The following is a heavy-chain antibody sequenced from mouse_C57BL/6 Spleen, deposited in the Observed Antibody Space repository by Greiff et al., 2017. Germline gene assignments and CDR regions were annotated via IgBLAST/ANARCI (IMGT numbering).Heavy chain of an antibody. Sequence: QVQLQQSGAELVRPGSSVKLSCKASGYTFTSYWMHWVKQRPIQGLEWIGNIDPSDSETHYNQKFKDKATLTVDKSSSTAYIQLSSLTSENSSVYYCARGRLRFAYWGQGTLVTVSA. J-gene: IGHJ3*01. V-gene: IGHV1-52*01. CDR1: GYTFTSYW. CDR3: ARGRLRFAY. D-gene: IGHD3-2*02. CDR2: IDPSDSET.